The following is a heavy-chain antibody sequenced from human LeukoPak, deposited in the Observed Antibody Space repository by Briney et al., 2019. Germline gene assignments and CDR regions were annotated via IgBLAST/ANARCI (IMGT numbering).Heavy chain of an antibody. CDR2: VSYRGDT. CDR1: GGPISSYY. Sequence: SETLSLTCTVFGGPISSYYWSWIRQPPGKGLEWIGYVSYRGDTNYNPSLKSRVTISVDTSKNQFSLRLTSVTAADTAVYYCARPYSSNWYDAFHIWGQGTMVTVSS. D-gene: IGHD6-13*01. CDR3: ARPYSSNWYDAFHI. J-gene: IGHJ3*02. V-gene: IGHV4-59*01.